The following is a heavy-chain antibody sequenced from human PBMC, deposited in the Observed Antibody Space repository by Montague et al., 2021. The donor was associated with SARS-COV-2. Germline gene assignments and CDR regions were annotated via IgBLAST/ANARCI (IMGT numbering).Heavy chain of an antibody. CDR2: ISNDGTKK. CDR3: ARGGYYDTSGYYLDY. CDR1: GFTFSYYA. V-gene: IGHV3-30-3*01. D-gene: IGHD3-22*01. Sequence: SLSLSWAASGFTFSYYAMHWVRQTPGKGLEWVAVISNDGTKKYHADTVKGRFTISRDNSKNTLYLQMNSLRAEDTAVYYCARGGYYDTSGYYLDYWGQGTLVTVSS. J-gene: IGHJ4*02.